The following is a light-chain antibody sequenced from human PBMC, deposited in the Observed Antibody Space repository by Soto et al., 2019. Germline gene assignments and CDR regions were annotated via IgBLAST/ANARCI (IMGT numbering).Light chain of an antibody. V-gene: IGKV3-20*01. Sequence: EIVMTQSPATLSVSPGERATLSCRASQTISSSFLAWYQQKPGQAPRLLIYGASSRATGIPDRFSGSGSGTDFTLTITRLEPKDFAVYHCQQYGSSPPLSFGGGTKVDIK. J-gene: IGKJ4*01. CDR2: GAS. CDR1: QTISSSF. CDR3: QQYGSSPPLS.